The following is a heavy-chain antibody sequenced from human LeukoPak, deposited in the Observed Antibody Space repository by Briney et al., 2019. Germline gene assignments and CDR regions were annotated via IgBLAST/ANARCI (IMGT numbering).Heavy chain of an antibody. Sequence: PSETLSLTCAVYGGSFSGYYWSWIRQPPGKGLECIGDINHSGSTNYNPSLKSRVTVSVDTSKNQFSLKLSSVTAADTTVYYCARLSPSSITMIVVVINIFDYWGQGTLVTVSS. D-gene: IGHD3-22*01. CDR2: INHSGST. V-gene: IGHV4-34*01. CDR1: GGSFSGYY. J-gene: IGHJ4*02. CDR3: ARLSPSSITMIVVVINIFDY.